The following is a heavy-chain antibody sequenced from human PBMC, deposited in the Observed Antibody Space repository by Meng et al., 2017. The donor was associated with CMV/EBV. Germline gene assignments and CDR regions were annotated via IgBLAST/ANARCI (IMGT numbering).Heavy chain of an antibody. J-gene: IGHJ6*02. Sequence: GESLKISCAASGFTFSSYGMHWVRQAPGKGLEWVAFIRYDGSNKYYADSVKGRFTISRDNSKNTLYLQMNSLRAEDTAVYYCARGSYCSSTSCYKTGYYGMDVWGQGTTVTVSS. CDR2: IRYDGSNK. D-gene: IGHD2-2*02. CDR3: ARGSYCSSTSCYKTGYYGMDV. V-gene: IGHV3-30*02. CDR1: GFTFSSYG.